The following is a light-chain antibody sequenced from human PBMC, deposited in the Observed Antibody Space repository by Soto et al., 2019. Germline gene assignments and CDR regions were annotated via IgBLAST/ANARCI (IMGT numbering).Light chain of an antibody. CDR2: STS. V-gene: IGKV3-20*01. Sequence: EIVLTQSPGTLSLSPGERATLSCRASQSISSSYLAWYQQKLGQAPRLLIHSTSSRATGIPDRFSGSGSGTDFTLTISSLQPDDFATYYCQQYNSYSRTFGQGTNVDIK. CDR1: QSISSSY. CDR3: QQYNSYSRT. J-gene: IGKJ1*01.